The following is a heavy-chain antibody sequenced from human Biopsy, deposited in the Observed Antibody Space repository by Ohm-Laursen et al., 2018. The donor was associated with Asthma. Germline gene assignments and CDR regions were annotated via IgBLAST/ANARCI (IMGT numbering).Heavy chain of an antibody. J-gene: IGHJ4*02. D-gene: IGHD2-8*02. CDR3: ASECTVATCPLAY. Sequence: SLRLSCAASGFTFRSYAMHWVRQAPGKGLEWVSYISSSGGTIYYADSVKGRFTISRDNAQNSLFLQMTSLGAEDTAVYYCASECTVATCPLAYWGQGALVTVSS. V-gene: IGHV3-48*03. CDR1: GFTFRSYA. CDR2: ISSSGGTI.